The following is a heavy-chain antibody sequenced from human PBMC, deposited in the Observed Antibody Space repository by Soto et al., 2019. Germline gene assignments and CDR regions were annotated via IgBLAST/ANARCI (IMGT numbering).Heavy chain of an antibody. CDR1: GYTFTGYY. D-gene: IGHD3-9*01. Sequence: QVQLVQSGAEVKKPGASVKVSCKASGYTFTGYYMHWVRQAPGQGLEWMGWINPNSGGTNYAQKFQGWVTMTSDTSISTAYMELSRLRSDDTAVYYCAREEYDILTGQEYDDGMDVCGQGTTVTVSS. CDR3: AREEYDILTGQEYDDGMDV. V-gene: IGHV1-2*04. J-gene: IGHJ6*02. CDR2: INPNSGGT.